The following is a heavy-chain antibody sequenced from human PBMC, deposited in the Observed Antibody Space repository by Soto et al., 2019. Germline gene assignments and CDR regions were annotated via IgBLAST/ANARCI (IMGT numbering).Heavy chain of an antibody. Sequence: QVKLQESGPGLVKPSQTLSLTCTVSGASINSAEYYWGWVRQTPGGGLEFIGYIFYTGSAHYNPSLSSRLTMSVAASQHQFSLTLTSVTAADTAVYYCGRYNLLWFDPWGQGTLVTVSS. V-gene: IGHV4-30-4*01. D-gene: IGHD1-1*01. CDR3: GRYNLLWFDP. CDR2: IFYTGSA. CDR1: GASINSAEYY. J-gene: IGHJ5*02.